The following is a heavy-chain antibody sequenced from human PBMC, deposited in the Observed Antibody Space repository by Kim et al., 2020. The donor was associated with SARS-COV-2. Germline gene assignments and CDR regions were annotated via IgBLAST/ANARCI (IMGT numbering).Heavy chain of an antibody. CDR1: GLSFDSAA. D-gene: IGHD3-10*01. CDR3: ARGNYYESVSLSDYYNGMDV. V-gene: IGHV3-30-3*01. J-gene: IGHJ6*02. Sequence: GGSLRLSCAASGLSFDSAAMNWVRPAPGKGLEWVAVISYDGRNKEYADSVKGRFTISRDNPKSTLYLQMNSLRAEDTAVYYCARGNYYESVSLSDYYNGMDVWGQGTTVTVSS. CDR2: ISYDGRNK.